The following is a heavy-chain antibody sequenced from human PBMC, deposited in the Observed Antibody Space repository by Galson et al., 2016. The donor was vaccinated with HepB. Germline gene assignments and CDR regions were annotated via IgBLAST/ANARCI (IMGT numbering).Heavy chain of an antibody. D-gene: IGHD6-13*01. CDR2: IYHSGDT. Sequence: TLSLTCAVSGGFISSGAYSWNWIRQPPGEGLEWIGYIYHSGDTYYNPSLKSRVAISVDKSKNQFSLKLNSLTAADTAVYYCASLSPAIAAATWGQGTLVTVSS. V-gene: IGHV4-30-2*01. CDR1: GGFISSGAYS. CDR3: ASLSPAIAAAT. J-gene: IGHJ5*02.